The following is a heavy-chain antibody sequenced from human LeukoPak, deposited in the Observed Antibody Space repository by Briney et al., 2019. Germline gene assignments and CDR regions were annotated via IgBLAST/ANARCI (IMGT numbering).Heavy chain of an antibody. CDR3: ARDWNDDYFDY. D-gene: IGHD1-1*01. J-gene: IGHJ4*02. Sequence: GGSLRLSCAAPGFTFSSYGMHWVRQAPGKGLEWVAVIWYDGSNKYYADSVKGRFTISRDNSKNTLYLQMNSLRAEDTAVYYCARDWNDDYFDYWGQGTLVTVSS. CDR1: GFTFSSYG. CDR2: IWYDGSNK. V-gene: IGHV3-33*01.